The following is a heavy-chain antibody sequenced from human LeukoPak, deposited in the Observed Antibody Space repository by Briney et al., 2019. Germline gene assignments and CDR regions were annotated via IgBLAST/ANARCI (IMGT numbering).Heavy chain of an antibody. CDR3: ARVAKERVGGVYYFDY. J-gene: IGHJ4*02. CDR1: GFTFSDYD. D-gene: IGHD1-1*01. CDR2: IGTAGDT. V-gene: IGHV3-13*01. Sequence: PGGSLRLSCAASGFTFSDYDVHWVRQATGKGLEWVSAIGTAGDTYYTGSVKGRFTISRENAKNSLYLQMNSLRAGDTAVYYCARVAKERVGGVYYFDYWGQRTLVTVSS.